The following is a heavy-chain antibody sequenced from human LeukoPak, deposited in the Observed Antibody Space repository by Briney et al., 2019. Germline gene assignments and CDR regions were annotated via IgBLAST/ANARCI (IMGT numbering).Heavy chain of an antibody. J-gene: IGHJ4*02. CDR2: IVPVSGTT. D-gene: IGHD1-1*01. Sequence: GSSVKVSCKASVGSSTTYIITWVRQAPGQGLEWMGRIVPVSGTTQYAQNFQGRVTITTDDSATTAYMELSSLRPEDTAVYYCARELGSTGSSVYWGQGTLVTVSS. CDR3: ARELGSTGSSVY. CDR1: VGSSTTYI. V-gene: IGHV1-69*05.